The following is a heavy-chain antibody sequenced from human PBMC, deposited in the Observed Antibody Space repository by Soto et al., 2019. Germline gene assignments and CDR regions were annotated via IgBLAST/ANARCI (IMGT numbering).Heavy chain of an antibody. CDR3: AKDPTDRDGYNSHHDS. Sequence: EVQLLESGGGLVQPGGSLRLSCAASGFTFSSYAMSWVRQAPGKGLEWVSAISGSGGSTYYADSVKGRFTISRDNSKNTLYLQMNSLRAEDTAVYYCAKDPTDRDGYNSHHDSWGQGTLVTVSS. CDR2: ISGSGGST. D-gene: IGHD5-12*01. J-gene: IGHJ4*02. V-gene: IGHV3-23*01. CDR1: GFTFSSYA.